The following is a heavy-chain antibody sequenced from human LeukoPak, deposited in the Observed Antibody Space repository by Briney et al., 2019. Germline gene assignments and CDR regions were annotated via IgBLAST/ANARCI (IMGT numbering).Heavy chain of an antibody. CDR1: GFRLSTYG. J-gene: IGHJ2*01. D-gene: IGHD6-13*01. CDR3: AKGLGKAGASNTWYFDL. CDR2: INYDGTEQ. V-gene: IGHV3-30*02. Sequence: GGSLRLSCAVSGFRLSTYGMNWVRQAPGKGLEWAAFINYDGTEQYYADSVKGRFSISRDNSKDTLFLQMNSLRAEDTAVYYCAKGLGKAGASNTWYFDLWGRGTLVTVSS.